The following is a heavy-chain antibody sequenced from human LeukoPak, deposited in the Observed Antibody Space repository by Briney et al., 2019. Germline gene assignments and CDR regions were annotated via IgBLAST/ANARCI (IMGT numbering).Heavy chain of an antibody. Sequence: SETLSLTCAVYGGSFSGHYWSWIRQPPGKGLEWIGEIIHTGSTKYNPSLESRVTMSLDASRNQFSLELSSVTAADTAVYYCARVDGLRHQSDYWGQGTPVTVSS. CDR3: ARVDGLRHQSDY. V-gene: IGHV4-34*12. D-gene: IGHD5-12*01. CDR2: IIHTGST. J-gene: IGHJ4*02. CDR1: GGSFSGHY.